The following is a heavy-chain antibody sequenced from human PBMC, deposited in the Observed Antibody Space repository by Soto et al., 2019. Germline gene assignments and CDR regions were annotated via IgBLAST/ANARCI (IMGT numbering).Heavy chain of an antibody. CDR3: AKVRRFGELRSLY. J-gene: IGHJ4*02. V-gene: IGHV3-23*01. CDR2: IGVSGNTT. D-gene: IGHD3-10*01. Sequence: EVHLLESGGGLVQPGGSLRLSCAASGFTFSTYAMSWVRQAPGKGREWVSAIGVSGNTTYYADSVKGRFTISRDNSKNTLYLQMGSLRAEETAVYYCAKVRRFGELRSLYWGQGTLVTVSS. CDR1: GFTFSTYA.